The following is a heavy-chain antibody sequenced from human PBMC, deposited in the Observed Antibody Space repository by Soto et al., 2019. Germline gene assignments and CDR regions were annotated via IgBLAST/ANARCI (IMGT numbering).Heavy chain of an antibody. Sequence: QVQLVQSGAEVKKPGSSVKVSCTASGGTFSSYAISWVRQAPGQGLEWMGGIIPIFGTANYAQKFQGRATITADESTSSAYMELSSLRSADTAVYYCARDGGYESDYDYGMDVWGQGTTFTVSS. CDR3: ARDGGYESDYDYGMDV. CDR2: IIPIFGTA. CDR1: GGTFSSYA. J-gene: IGHJ6*02. D-gene: IGHD5-12*01. V-gene: IGHV1-69*01.